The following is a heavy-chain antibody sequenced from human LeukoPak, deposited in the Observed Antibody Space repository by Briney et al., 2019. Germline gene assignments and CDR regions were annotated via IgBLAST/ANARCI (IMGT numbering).Heavy chain of an antibody. CDR1: GGSFNGYY. J-gene: IGHJ6*04. Sequence: SETLSLTCAVYGGSFNGYYWSWIRQPPGKGLEWIGEINHSGSTNYNPSLKSRVTISVDTSKNQFSLKLSSVTAADTAVYYCATGSGSYWGKGTTVTVSS. D-gene: IGHD3-10*01. CDR2: INHSGST. V-gene: IGHV4-34*01. CDR3: ATGSGSY.